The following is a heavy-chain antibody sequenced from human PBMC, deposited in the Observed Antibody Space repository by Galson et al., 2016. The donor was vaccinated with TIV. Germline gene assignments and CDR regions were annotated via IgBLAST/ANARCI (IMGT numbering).Heavy chain of an antibody. CDR3: ARLGQFDY. J-gene: IGHJ4*02. CDR1: GFTFSDYH. Sequence: SLRLSCAASGFTFSDYHMTWIRQAPEKGLEWISYISPSGNTIYYADSVKGGFTISRDNAKNSLSLQMNSLRADDTAVYYCARLGQFDYWGQGTLVTVSS. CDR2: ISPSGNTI. V-gene: IGHV3-11*01.